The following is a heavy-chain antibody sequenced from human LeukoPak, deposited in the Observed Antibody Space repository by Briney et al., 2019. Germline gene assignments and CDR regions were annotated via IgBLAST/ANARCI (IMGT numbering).Heavy chain of an antibody. Sequence: PSETLSLTCAVSGGSISSSNWWSWVRQPPGKGLEWIGEIYHSGSTNYNPSLKSRVTISVDKSKNQFSLKLSSVTAADTAVYYCASTHYDFWSGQYYYHGMDVWAKGPRSPSP. D-gene: IGHD3-3*01. V-gene: IGHV4-4*02. CDR3: ASTHYDFWSGQYYYHGMDV. CDR2: IYHSGST. CDR1: GGSISSSNW. J-gene: IGHJ6*02.